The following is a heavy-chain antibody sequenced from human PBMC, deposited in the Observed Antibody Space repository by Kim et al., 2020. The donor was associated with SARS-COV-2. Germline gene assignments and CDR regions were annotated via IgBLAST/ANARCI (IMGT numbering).Heavy chain of an antibody. CDR2: IWYDGSNK. CDR1: GFTFSSYG. J-gene: IGHJ4*02. CDR3: ARGDSSSWCDY. V-gene: IGHV3-33*01. Sequence: LSLTCAASGFTFSSYGMHWVRQAPGKGLEWVAVIWYDGSNKYYADSVKGRFTISRDNSKNTLYLQMNSLRAEDTAVYYCARGDSSSWCDYWGQGTLV. D-gene: IGHD6-13*01.